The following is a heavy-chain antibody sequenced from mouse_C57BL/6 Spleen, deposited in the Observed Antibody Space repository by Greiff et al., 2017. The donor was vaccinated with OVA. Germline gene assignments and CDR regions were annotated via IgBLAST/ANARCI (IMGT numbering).Heavy chain of an antibody. Sequence: EVKLMESGGGLVKPGGSLKLSCAASGFTFSSYAMSWVRQTPEKRLEWVATISDGGSYTYYPDNVKGRFTISRDNAKNNLYLQMSHLKSEDTAMYYCARDSRSSYYFDYWGQGTTLTVSS. CDR2: ISDGGSYT. J-gene: IGHJ2*01. CDR3: ARDSRSSYYFDY. CDR1: GFTFSSYA. V-gene: IGHV5-4*01. D-gene: IGHD1-1*01.